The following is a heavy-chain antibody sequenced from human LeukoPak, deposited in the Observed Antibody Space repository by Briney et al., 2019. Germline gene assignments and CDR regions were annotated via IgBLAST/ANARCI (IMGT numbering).Heavy chain of an antibody. CDR2: IYTSGST. D-gene: IGHD1-26*01. Sequence: SETLSLTCTVSGGSISSGSYYWSWIRQPAGKGLEWIGRIYTSGSTNYNPSLKSRVTMSVDTSKNQFSLKLRSVTAADTAVYYCARGGGTGVYYYYYYMDVWGKGTTVTVSS. V-gene: IGHV4-61*02. CDR3: ARGGGTGVYYYYYYMDV. CDR1: GGSISSGSYY. J-gene: IGHJ6*03.